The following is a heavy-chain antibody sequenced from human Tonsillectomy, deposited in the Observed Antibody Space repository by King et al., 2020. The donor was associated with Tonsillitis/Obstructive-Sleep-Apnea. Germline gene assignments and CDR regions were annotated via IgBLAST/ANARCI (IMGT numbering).Heavy chain of an antibody. CDR1: GFTVSSNY. D-gene: IGHD2-21*02. CDR3: ARGRGAWTQSCFDY. Sequence: VQLVQSGGGLIQPGGSLRLSCAASGFTVSSNYMSWVRQAPGKGLEWVSVIYRGGSTYYADSVKGRFTISRDNSKNTLYVQMNSLRAEDTAVYYCARGRGAWTQSCFDYWGQGTLVTVSS. J-gene: IGHJ4*02. V-gene: IGHV3-53*01. CDR2: IYRGGST.